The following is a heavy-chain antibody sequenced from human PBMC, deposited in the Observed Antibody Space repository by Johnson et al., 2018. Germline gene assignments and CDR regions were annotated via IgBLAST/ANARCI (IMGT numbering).Heavy chain of an antibody. Sequence: VQLQESGGGLVEPGGTLRVSCAASGFTFSNAWMSWVRQAPGKGLEWVGRIKTKTDGGTQDYAAAVKGRFTIPRNDSKNTVYVQMNSLKTEDTAVYYCTTDLAMIGGDIWGQGTMVTASS. CDR3: TTDLAMIGGDI. J-gene: IGHJ3*02. V-gene: IGHV3-15*05. CDR1: GFTFSNAW. CDR2: IKTKTDGGTQ. D-gene: IGHD3-22*01.